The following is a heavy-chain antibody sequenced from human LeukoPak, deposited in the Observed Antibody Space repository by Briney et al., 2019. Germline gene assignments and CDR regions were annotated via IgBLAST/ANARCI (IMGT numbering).Heavy chain of an antibody. V-gene: IGHV3-11*01. D-gene: IGHD3/OR15-3a*01. Sequence: GSLLLSCAASGFTLSDYYMSWIRPAPGKGLEWVSYSSSSGSTIYYADSVKGRFAISRDNAKNSLYLQMNSLRAEDTAVYYCARRRDFIDYWGQGTLVTVSS. CDR1: GFTLSDYY. CDR2: SSSSGSTI. CDR3: ARRRDFIDY. J-gene: IGHJ4*02.